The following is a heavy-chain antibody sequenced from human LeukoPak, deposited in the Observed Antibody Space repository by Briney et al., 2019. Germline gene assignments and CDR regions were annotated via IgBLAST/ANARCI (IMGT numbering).Heavy chain of an antibody. CDR1: GFTFSSYA. Sequence: QTGGSLRRSCAASGFTFSSYAMSWVRQAPGKGLEWVSAISGSGGSTYCADSVKGRFTISRDNSKNTLYLQMNSLRAEDTAVYYCAKHQWELPSFDYWGQGTLVTVSS. V-gene: IGHV3-23*01. CDR2: ISGSGGST. CDR3: AKHQWELPSFDY. J-gene: IGHJ4*02. D-gene: IGHD1-26*01.